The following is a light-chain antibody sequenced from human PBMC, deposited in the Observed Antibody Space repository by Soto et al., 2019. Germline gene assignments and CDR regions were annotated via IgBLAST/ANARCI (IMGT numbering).Light chain of an antibody. CDR1: QSIDSNY. V-gene: IGKV3-20*01. CDR3: QHFGTSPGT. CDR2: GAS. J-gene: IGKJ1*01. Sequence: EIVLTQSPGTLSLSPGERATLSCRASQSIDSNYLGWYQQKPGQTPRLLIYGASSRATGIPDRFSGSGSGTDFTLTISRLEPEDFEVYYCQHFGTSPGTFGQGTKVEIK.